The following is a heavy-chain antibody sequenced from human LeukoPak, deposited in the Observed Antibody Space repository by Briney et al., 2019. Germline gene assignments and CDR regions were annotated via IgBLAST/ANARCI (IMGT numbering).Heavy chain of an antibody. CDR2: IYYSGNT. CDR1: GGSISSYY. D-gene: IGHD6-13*01. J-gene: IGHJ4*02. V-gene: IGHV4-59*12. Sequence: PSETLSLTCAVSGGSISSYYWSWIRQPPEKGLEWIGFIYYSGNTNYNPSLKSRVTMSVDTSKNQFSLKLSSVTAADTAVYYCARDTFPAGSQYFDYWGQGTLVTVSS. CDR3: ARDTFPAGSQYFDY.